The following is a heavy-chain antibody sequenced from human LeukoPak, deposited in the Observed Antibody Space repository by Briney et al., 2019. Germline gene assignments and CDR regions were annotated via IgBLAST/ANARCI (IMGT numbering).Heavy chain of an antibody. CDR3: ARERAIPDAFDI. V-gene: IGHV4-39*07. J-gene: IGHJ3*02. Sequence: SETLSLTCTFSGGSISSSGYYWGWIRQPPGKGLESIGSIYYSGSTYYNPSLKSRVTISVDTSKNQFSLKLSSVTAADTAVYYCARERAIPDAFDIWGQGTMVTVSS. D-gene: IGHD2-2*02. CDR2: IYYSGST. CDR1: GGSISSSGYY.